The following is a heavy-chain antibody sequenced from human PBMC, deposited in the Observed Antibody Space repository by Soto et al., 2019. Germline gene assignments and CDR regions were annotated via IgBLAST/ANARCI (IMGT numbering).Heavy chain of an antibody. D-gene: IGHD2-8*01. V-gene: IGHV1-69*06. Sequence: WASVKVSCKASGGTFSSYAISWVRQAPGQGLEWMGGIIPIFGTANYAQKFQGRVTITADKSTSTAYMELSSLRSEDTAVYYCARDDTNGVLRFDYWGQGTLVTVSS. J-gene: IGHJ4*02. CDR2: IIPIFGTA. CDR1: GGTFSSYA. CDR3: ARDDTNGVLRFDY.